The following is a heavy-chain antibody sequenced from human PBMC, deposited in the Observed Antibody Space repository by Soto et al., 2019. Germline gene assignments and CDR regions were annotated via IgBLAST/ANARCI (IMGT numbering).Heavy chain of an antibody. CDR3: AREQLALFDY. CDR2: IYYSGST. J-gene: IGHJ4*02. CDR1: GGSISSYY. D-gene: IGHD6-13*01. Sequence: QVQLQESGPGLVKPSETLSPTCTVSGGSISSYYWSWIRQPPGKGLEWIGYIYYSGSTNYNPSLKSRVTISVDTSKNQFSLKLSSVTAADTAVYYCAREQLALFDYWGQGTLVTVSS. V-gene: IGHV4-59*01.